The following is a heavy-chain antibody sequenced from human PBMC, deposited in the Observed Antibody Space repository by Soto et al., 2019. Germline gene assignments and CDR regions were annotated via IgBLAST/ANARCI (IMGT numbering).Heavy chain of an antibody. CDR2: ISGSGGST. Sequence: EVQQVESGGGLVQPGGSLRLSCAASGFTFSSYATSWVRQAPGKGLEWVSAISGSGGSTYYADSVKGRFTISRDNSKNTLYLQMNSLRAEDTAVYSCTKEWQQLVQFDYWGQRTLVTVSS. J-gene: IGHJ4*02. D-gene: IGHD6-13*01. CDR1: GFTFSSYA. V-gene: IGHV3-23*04. CDR3: TKEWQQLVQFDY.